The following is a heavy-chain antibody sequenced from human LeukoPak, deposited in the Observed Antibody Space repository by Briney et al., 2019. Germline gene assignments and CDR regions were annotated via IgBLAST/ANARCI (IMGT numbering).Heavy chain of an antibody. Sequence: GGSLRLSCSASGFTFSTFWMHWVRQAPGKGLVWVSRISPESNTGYADSVKGRLTISRDNSKNTLYLDMNGLRVEDTAVYYCTRGGLEPIDYWGQGTLVTVSS. CDR2: ISPESNT. CDR3: TRGGLEPIDY. J-gene: IGHJ4*02. V-gene: IGHV3-74*01. CDR1: GFTFSTFW. D-gene: IGHD1-1*01.